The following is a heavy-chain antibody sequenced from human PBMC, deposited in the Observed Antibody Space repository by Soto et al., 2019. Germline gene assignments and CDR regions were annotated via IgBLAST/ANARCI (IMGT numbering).Heavy chain of an antibody. CDR1: GFTFRIYT. D-gene: IGHD3-22*01. Sequence: GGSLRLSCSASGFTFRIYTMLWVRQAPGKGLEYVSAISDAGGGSYYADSVKGRFTISRDDPKNTLYLQMSNLRAEDTAVYYWAKDRGYYYDSSGYYYAWGQGTLVTVSS. CDR3: AKDRGYYYDSSGYYYA. CDR2: ISDAGGGS. J-gene: IGHJ5*02. V-gene: IGHV3-64D*06.